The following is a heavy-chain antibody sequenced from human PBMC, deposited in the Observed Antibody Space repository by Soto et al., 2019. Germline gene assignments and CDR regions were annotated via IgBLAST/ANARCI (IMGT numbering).Heavy chain of an antibody. CDR2: IYYSGST. V-gene: IGHV4-30-4*01. CDR1: GGSISSGDYY. D-gene: IGHD3-10*01. CDR3: ARASRRVRGVTLYGMDV. J-gene: IGHJ6*02. Sequence: PSETLSLTCSVSGGSISSGDYYWSWIRQPPGKGLEWIGYIYYSGSTYYNPSLKSRVTISVDTSKNQFSLKLSSVTAADTAVYYCARASRRVRGVTLYGMDVWGQGTKVTVYS.